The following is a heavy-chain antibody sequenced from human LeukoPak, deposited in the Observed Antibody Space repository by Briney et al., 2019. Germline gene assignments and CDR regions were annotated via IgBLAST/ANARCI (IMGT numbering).Heavy chain of an antibody. V-gene: IGHV1-18*01. J-gene: IGHJ6*02. Sequence: ASVKVTCKASGYSFSSFGLSWVRQAHGQGMEWMGLISAYNGNTNYAQKLQGRVTLTTDTSTSTAFMELKSLRSDDTAVYYCARVHEVVVVPSALHGLDFWGQGTTVTVSS. CDR3: ARVHEVVVVPSALHGLDF. D-gene: IGHD2-2*01. CDR2: ISAYNGNT. CDR1: GYSFSSFG.